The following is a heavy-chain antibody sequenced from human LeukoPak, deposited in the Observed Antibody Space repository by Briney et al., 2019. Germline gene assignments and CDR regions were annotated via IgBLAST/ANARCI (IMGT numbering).Heavy chain of an antibody. Sequence: GGSLRLSCTASGFTFSTCGMHWVRQAPGTGLEWVAVIWYDGSNKYYADSVKGRFTISRDNSKNTLYLQMNSLRAEDTAVYYCVQRDYYDFWSGWDYWGQGTLVTVSS. D-gene: IGHD3-3*01. J-gene: IGHJ4*02. CDR3: VQRDYYDFWSGWDY. V-gene: IGHV3-33*01. CDR2: IWYDGSNK. CDR1: GFTFSTCG.